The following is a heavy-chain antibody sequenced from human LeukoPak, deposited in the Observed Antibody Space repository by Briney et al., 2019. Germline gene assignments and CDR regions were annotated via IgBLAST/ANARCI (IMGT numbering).Heavy chain of an antibody. CDR2: IRYDGSNE. CDR3: AKDFSRYSSTSFDY. CDR1: GFTFSNYG. V-gene: IGHV3-30*02. Sequence: GGSLRLSCAASGFTFSNYGMHWVRQAPGKGLEWVAFIRYDGSNEYYAASVKGRFTISRDNSKNTLCLQMNSLRAEDTAVFYCAKDFSRYSSTSFDYWGQGTLVTVSS. J-gene: IGHJ4*02. D-gene: IGHD6-13*01.